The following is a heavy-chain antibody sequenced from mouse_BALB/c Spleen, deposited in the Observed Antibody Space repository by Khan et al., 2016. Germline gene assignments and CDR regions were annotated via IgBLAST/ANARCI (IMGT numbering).Heavy chain of an antibody. V-gene: IGHV9-3*02. J-gene: IGHJ3*01. CDR2: INTNTGEP. CDR3: ARGGSSGYPAWFAY. D-gene: IGHD3-1*01. CDR1: GYTFTNYG. Sequence: QIQLVQSGPELKKPGETVKISCKASGYTFTNYGMNWVKQAPGKGLKWMGWINTNTGEPTYAEEFKGRFAFSLETSASTAYLQINNLKNEDTATYFCARGGSSGYPAWFAYWGQGTLVTVSA.